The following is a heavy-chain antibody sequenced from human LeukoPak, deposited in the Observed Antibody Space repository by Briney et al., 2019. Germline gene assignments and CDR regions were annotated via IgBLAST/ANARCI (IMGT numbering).Heavy chain of an antibody. CDR3: ATRGA. Sequence: GGSLRLSCAASVFTVYGDFMIWVRQAPGKGLQWVSKIQGVETTYADSVKGRFTISRDDSKNTLYLQMNSLRVEDTAVYYCATRGAWGQGTLVTVSS. CDR2: IQGVET. J-gene: IGHJ5*02. V-gene: IGHV3-53*01. CDR1: VFTVYGDF.